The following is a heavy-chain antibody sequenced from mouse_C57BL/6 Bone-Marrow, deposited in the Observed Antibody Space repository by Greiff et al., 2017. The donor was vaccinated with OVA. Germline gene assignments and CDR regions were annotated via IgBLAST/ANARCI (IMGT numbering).Heavy chain of an antibody. V-gene: IGHV1-72*01. CDR3: ARAGYYYGTPFAY. CDR2: IDPNSGGT. CDR1: GYTFTSYW. J-gene: IGHJ3*01. D-gene: IGHD1-1*01. Sequence: QVQLKQPGAELVKPGASVKLSCKASGYTFTSYWMHWVKQRPGRGLEWIGRIDPNSGGTKYNEKFKSKATLTVDKPSSTAYMQLSSLTSEDSAVYYGARAGYYYGTPFAYWGQGTLVTVSA.